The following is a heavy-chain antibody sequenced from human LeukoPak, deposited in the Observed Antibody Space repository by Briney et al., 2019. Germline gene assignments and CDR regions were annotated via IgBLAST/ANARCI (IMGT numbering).Heavy chain of an antibody. D-gene: IGHD6-13*01. CDR3: ARDSSSWYEDYYYYYMDV. CDR2: IKQDGSEK. V-gene: IGHV3-7*01. J-gene: IGHJ6*03. CDR1: GFTFSSYW. Sequence: PGGSLRLSCAASGFTFSSYWMSWVRQAPGKGLEWAANIKQDGSEKYYVDSVKGRFTISRDNAKNSLYLQMNSLRAEDTAVYYCARDSSSWYEDYYYYYMDVWGKGTTVTVSS.